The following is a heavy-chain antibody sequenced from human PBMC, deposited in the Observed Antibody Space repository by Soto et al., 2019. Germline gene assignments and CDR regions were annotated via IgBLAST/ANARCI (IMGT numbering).Heavy chain of an antibody. D-gene: IGHD2-2*01. CDR2: ISGSGGST. CDR1: GFIYGNYA. J-gene: IGHJ4*01. Sequence: EVQLLESGGTLVQPGGSLRLSCAASGFIYGNYAMNWVRQAPGKGLEWVSVISGSGGSTNYAGSVKGRFTISRDNSKNTLYLLMNSLRAEDTAVYYCAKVPASLKTLDYWGQGTLVTVSS. CDR3: AKVPASLKTLDY. V-gene: IGHV3-23*01.